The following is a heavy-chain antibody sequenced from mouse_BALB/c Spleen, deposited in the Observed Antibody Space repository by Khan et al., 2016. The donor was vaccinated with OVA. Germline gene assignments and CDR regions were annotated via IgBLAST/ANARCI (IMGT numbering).Heavy chain of an antibody. J-gene: IGHJ2*01. CDR3: ARIYGGDFDY. Sequence: EVQLVETGPGLVKPSQSLSLTCTVTGYSITSDYAWNWIRQFPGNKLEWMGYISYSGNTKYNPSLKSRISITRDTSKNQFFLQLNSVTIEDTATYYCARIYGGDFDYGGQGTTLTVSS. D-gene: IGHD1-1*01. CDR1: GYSITSDYA. CDR2: ISYSGNT. V-gene: IGHV3-2*02.